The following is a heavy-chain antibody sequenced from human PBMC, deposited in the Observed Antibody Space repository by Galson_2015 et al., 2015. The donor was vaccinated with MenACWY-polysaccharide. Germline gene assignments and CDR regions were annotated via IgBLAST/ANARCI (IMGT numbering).Heavy chain of an antibody. D-gene: IGHD1-26*01. Sequence: ATLSLPCAVSDSSISSGYFWGWFRQPPGKGLEWIASIFHSGTTYYNPSLKSRVTISVDTSKNHFSLKLSSVTAADTAVYYCARVEKYSGSFYILYWGQGTLVTVSS. V-gene: IGHV4-38-2*01. CDR1: DSSISSGYF. J-gene: IGHJ4*02. CDR2: IFHSGTT. CDR3: ARVEKYSGSFYILY.